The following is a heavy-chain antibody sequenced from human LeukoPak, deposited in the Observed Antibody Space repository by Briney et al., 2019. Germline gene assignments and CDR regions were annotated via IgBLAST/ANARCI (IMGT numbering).Heavy chain of an antibody. J-gene: IGHJ4*02. V-gene: IGHV3-74*01. CDR2: INTDGSST. D-gene: IGHD3-9*01. CDR1: EFTFSSYW. Sequence: GGPLRLSCAASEFTFSSYWMHWVRQAPGKGLVWVSRINTDGSSTSYADSVKGRFTISRDNAKNTLYLQMNSLRAEDTAEYYCARDGDILTGYPDYWGKGTLVTVSS. CDR3: ARDGDILTGYPDY.